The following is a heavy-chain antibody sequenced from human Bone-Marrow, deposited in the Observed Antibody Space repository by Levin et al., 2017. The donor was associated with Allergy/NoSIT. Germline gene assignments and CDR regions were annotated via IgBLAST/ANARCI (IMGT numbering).Heavy chain of an antibody. J-gene: IGHJ4*02. CDR1: GFNLREYA. CDR2: FSGSGGAT. Sequence: GESLKISCAGSGFNLREYAVNWVRQAPGKGLEWVSAFSGSGGATYYADSVKGRFTISGDNSENTVYLQMDSLRAEDTAVYYCAKDRYCTSARCPVDYWGQGTLVTVSS. V-gene: IGHV3-23*01. D-gene: IGHD2-2*01. CDR3: AKDRYCTSARCPVDY.